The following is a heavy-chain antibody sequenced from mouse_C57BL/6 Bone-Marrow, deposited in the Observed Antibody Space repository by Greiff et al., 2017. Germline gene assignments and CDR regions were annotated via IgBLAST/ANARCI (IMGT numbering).Heavy chain of an antibody. J-gene: IGHJ4*01. CDR1: GFNIKDYY. V-gene: IGHV14-2*01. CDR2: IDPEDGET. CDR3: ARGYYDYDDYAMDY. D-gene: IGHD2-4*01. Sequence: DVKLVESGAELVKPGASVKLSCTASGFNIKDYYMHWVKQRTEQGLEWIGRIDPEDGETKYAPKFQGKATITADTSSNTAYLQLSSLSSEDTAVYYCARGYYDYDDYAMDYWGQGTSVTVSS.